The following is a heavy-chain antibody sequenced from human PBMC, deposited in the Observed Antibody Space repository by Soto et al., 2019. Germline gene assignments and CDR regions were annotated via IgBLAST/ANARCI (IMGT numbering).Heavy chain of an antibody. J-gene: IGHJ4*02. Sequence: QVQLVASGGGVVQPGRSLRLSCAASGFTFSSFAMHWVRQAPGKGLEWLAVISSDVVNYYYAESVKGRFTISRDNSKNTLYLQMNSLRNEDTAAYYCARGGAWTPEGLGSWGQGTLVTVSA. D-gene: IGHD2-15*01. CDR1: GFTFSSFA. V-gene: IGHV3-30-3*01. CDR3: ARGGAWTPEGLGS. CDR2: ISSDVVNY.